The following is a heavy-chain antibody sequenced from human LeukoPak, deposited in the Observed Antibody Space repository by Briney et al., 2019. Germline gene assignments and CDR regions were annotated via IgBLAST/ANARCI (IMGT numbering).Heavy chain of an antibody. D-gene: IGHD5-18*01. CDR2: INPSDGKT. CDR3: AREIGPRQLHLWGSAFDY. Sequence: ASVKVSCKASGYTFTNYYMHWVRQAPGQGLEWMGIINPSDGKTSYTQKFQGRVTMTRDTSTSTVYMELSSLRCEDTAVYYCAREIGPRQLHLWGSAFDYWGQGTLVTVSS. V-gene: IGHV1-46*01. CDR1: GYTFTNYY. J-gene: IGHJ4*02.